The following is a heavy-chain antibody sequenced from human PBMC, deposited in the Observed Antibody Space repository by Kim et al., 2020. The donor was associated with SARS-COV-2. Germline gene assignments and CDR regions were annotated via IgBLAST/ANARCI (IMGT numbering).Heavy chain of an antibody. CDR1: GFTFSSYS. Sequence: GGSLRLSCAASGFTFSSYSMNWVRQAPGKGLEWVSSISSSSSYIYYADSVKGRFTISRDNAKNSLYLQMNSLRAEDTAVYYCARDYYDILTGYYMGVMDVWGQGTTVTVSS. CDR2: ISSSSSYI. CDR3: ARDYYDILTGYYMGVMDV. V-gene: IGHV3-21*04. D-gene: IGHD3-9*01. J-gene: IGHJ6*02.